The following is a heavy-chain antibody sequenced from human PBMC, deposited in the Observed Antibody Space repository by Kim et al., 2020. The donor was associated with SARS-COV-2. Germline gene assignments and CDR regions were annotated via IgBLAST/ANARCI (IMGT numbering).Heavy chain of an antibody. Sequence: GGSLRLSCAASGFTFSSYWMHWVRQAPGKGLVWVSRINSDGSSTSYADSVKGRFTISRDNAKNTLYLQMNSLRAEDTAVYYCARGVIAGGYYYYGMDVWGQGTTVTVSS. CDR2: INSDGSST. V-gene: IGHV3-74*01. D-gene: IGHD6-13*01. J-gene: IGHJ6*02. CDR1: GFTFSSYW. CDR3: ARGVIAGGYYYYGMDV.